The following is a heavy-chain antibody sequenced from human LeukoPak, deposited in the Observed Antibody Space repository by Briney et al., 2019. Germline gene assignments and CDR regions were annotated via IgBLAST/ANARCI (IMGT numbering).Heavy chain of an antibody. CDR2: MNPNSGNT. D-gene: IGHD6-13*01. V-gene: IGHV1-8*01. Sequence: GASVKVSCKASGYTFTSYDINWVRQATGQGLEWMGWMNPNSGNTGYAQKFQGRVTMTRNTSISTAYMELSSLRSEDTAVYYCARKLDSSSWYGYYYYMDVWGKGTTVTVSS. J-gene: IGHJ6*03. CDR1: GYTFTSYD. CDR3: ARKLDSSSWYGYYYYMDV.